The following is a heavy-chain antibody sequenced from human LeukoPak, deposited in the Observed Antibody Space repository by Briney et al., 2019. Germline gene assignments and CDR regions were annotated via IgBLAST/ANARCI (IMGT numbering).Heavy chain of an antibody. CDR2: IYYSGST. D-gene: IGHD2-2*01. Sequence: PSQTLSLTCTVSGGSISSGGYYWSWIRQHPGKGLEGIGYIYYSGSTYYNPSLKSRVTISVDTSKNQFSLKLSSVTAADTAVYYCARGYCSSTSCYLADYWGQGTLVTVSS. CDR3: ARGYCSSTSCYLADY. V-gene: IGHV4-31*03. J-gene: IGHJ4*02. CDR1: GGSISSGGYY.